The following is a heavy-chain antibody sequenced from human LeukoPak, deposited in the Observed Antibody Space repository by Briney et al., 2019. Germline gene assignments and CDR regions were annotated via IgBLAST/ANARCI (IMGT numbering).Heavy chain of an antibody. V-gene: IGHV5-51*01. Sequence: GESLKISCQGSGYTFTNYWIGWVRQMPGKGLEWMGIIYPGDSDTRYSPSFQGQVTISGDRSISTAYLQWSSLKASDTAMYYCARHLDADCTGTTCYAGAAFDIWGQGTMVIVSA. CDR2: IYPGDSDT. CDR3: ARHLDADCTGTTCYAGAAFDI. D-gene: IGHD2-2*01. J-gene: IGHJ3*02. CDR1: GYTFTNYW.